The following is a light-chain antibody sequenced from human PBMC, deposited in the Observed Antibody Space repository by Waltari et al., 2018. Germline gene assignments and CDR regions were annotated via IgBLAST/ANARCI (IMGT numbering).Light chain of an antibody. J-gene: IGLJ1*01. CDR2: SAN. V-gene: IGLV7-43*01. CDR1: TGAGTSGSF. Sequence: QTVVTQEPSLTVSPGGTVTLTCASSTGAGTSGSFPTCFQQRPGQPPRSLIYSANNKHPWTPARFSGSLIGGKAALTLSGVQPEDEAEYYCLLFYGGAYVFGTGTKLTVL. CDR3: LLFYGGAYV.